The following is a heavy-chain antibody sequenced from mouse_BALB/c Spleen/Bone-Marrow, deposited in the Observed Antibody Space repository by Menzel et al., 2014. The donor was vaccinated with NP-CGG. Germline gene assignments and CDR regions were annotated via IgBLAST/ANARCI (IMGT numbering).Heavy chain of an antibody. CDR1: GYTFTDYA. V-gene: IGHV1-67*01. D-gene: IGHD2-4*01. J-gene: IGHJ3*01. CDR2: ISTYSGNT. Sequence: VKLMESGPELVRPGVSVKISCEGSGYTFTDYAMHWVKQSHAKSLEWIGVISTYSGNTNYNQKFKGKATMTVDKSSSTAYMELARLTSEDSAIYYCARGSYYDPAWFAYWGQGTLVTVSA. CDR3: ARGSYYDPAWFAY.